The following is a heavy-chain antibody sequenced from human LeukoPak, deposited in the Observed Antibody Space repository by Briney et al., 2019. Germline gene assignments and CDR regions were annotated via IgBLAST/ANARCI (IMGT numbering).Heavy chain of an antibody. CDR2: ISAYNGNT. D-gene: IGHD5-24*01. CDR3: ARGDMATTPFDY. Sequence: ASVKVSCKASGYTFTTYGISWVRQAPGQGLEWMGWISAYNGNTSYAQKLQGRVTMTTDTSTSTAYMELRSLRSDDTAVYYCARGDMATTPFDYWGQGTLVTVSS. CDR1: GYTFTTYG. V-gene: IGHV1-18*01. J-gene: IGHJ4*02.